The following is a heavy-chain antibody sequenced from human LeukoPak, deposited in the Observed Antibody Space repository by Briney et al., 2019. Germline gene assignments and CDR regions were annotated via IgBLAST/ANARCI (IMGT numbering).Heavy chain of an antibody. CDR1: GFTVSSNY. CDR2: IYPGGET. D-gene: IGHD4-23*01. J-gene: IGHJ4*02. Sequence: PGGSLRLSCAASGFTVSSNYMSWVRQAPGKGLEWVSVIYPGGETYYSDYVKGRFTISRDNSKNTLYLQMNSLRAEDTAVYYCAKRSDYGGNWNYFDYWGQGTLVTVSS. CDR3: AKRSDYGGNWNYFDY. V-gene: IGHV3-53*01.